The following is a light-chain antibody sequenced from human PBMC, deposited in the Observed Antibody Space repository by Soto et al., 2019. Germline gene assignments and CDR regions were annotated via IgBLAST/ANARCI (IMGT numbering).Light chain of an antibody. J-gene: IGLJ2*01. CDR1: RFNIGAGYD. CDR2: DNI. Sequence: QLVLTQPPSVSGARGQRVTISCTGGRFNIGAGYDVHWYQQLPGTAPKLLIYDNINRPSGVPDRFSGSKSDTSASLAITGLQAEDEGDYYCQSYDNSLSASVFGGGTKLTVL. CDR3: QSYDNSLSASV. V-gene: IGLV1-40*01.